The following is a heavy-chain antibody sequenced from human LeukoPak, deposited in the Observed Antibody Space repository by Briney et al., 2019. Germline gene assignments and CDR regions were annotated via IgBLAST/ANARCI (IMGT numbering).Heavy chain of an antibody. D-gene: IGHD4-17*01. Sequence: GGSLRLSCAASGFTFSSYSMNWVHQAPGKGLEWVSSISSSSSYIYYADSVKGRFTISRDNAKNSLYLQMNSLRAEDTAVYYCARDPYGDYDAFDIWGQGTMVTVSS. CDR2: ISSSSSYI. CDR1: GFTFSSYS. CDR3: ARDPYGDYDAFDI. V-gene: IGHV3-21*01. J-gene: IGHJ3*02.